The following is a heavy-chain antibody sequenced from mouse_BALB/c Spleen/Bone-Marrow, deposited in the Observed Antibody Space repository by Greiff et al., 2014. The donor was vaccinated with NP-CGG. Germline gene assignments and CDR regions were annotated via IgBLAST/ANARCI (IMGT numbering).Heavy chain of an antibody. V-gene: IGHV1-4*01. CDR2: INPSSGYT. D-gene: IGHD2-4*01. J-gene: IGHJ2*01. CDR1: GYTFTSYT. CDR3: ARPRNYDEVDY. Sequence: VQLQQSGAELARPGASVKMSCKASGYTFTSYTMHWVKQRPGQGLEWIGYINPSSGYTNYNQKFKDKATLTADKSSSTAYMQRSSLTAEDSAVYYCARPRNYDEVDYWGQGTTLTVSS.